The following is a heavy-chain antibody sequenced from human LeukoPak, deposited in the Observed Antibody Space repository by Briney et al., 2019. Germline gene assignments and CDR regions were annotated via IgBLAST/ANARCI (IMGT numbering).Heavy chain of an antibody. D-gene: IGHD6-13*01. CDR1: GGSISSYY. Sequence: SETLSLTCTVSGGSISSYYWSWIRQPPGKGLEWIGYIYYSGNTNYNPSLKSRVTISGDTSKNQFSLTLSSVTAADTAVYYCARPYSSTWRRGFQHWGQGTLVTVSS. V-gene: IGHV4-59*08. CDR2: IYYSGNT. J-gene: IGHJ1*01. CDR3: ARPYSSTWRRGFQH.